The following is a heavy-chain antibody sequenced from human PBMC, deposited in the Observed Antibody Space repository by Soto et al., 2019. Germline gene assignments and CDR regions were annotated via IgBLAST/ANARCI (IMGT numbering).Heavy chain of an antibody. CDR1: GFTFSSYW. J-gene: IGHJ2*01. CDR2: INSDGSST. CDR3: ARGGSLNWYFDL. Sequence: EVQLVESGGGLVQPGGSLRLSCAASGFTFSSYWMHWVRQAPGKGLVWVSRINSDGSSTSYADSVKGRFTISRDNAKNTLYLQMNSLRAADTAVYYWARGGSLNWYFDLWGRGTLVTVSS. V-gene: IGHV3-74*01. D-gene: IGHD1-26*01.